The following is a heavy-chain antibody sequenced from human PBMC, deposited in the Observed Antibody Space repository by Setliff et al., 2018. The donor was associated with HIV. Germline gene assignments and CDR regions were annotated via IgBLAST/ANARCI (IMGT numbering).Heavy chain of an antibody. CDR2: IYWDADK. J-gene: IGHJ4*02. CDR1: GFSLTTTGGG. V-gene: IGHV2-5*02. CDR3: ARNMKTSYYDSRGYYFFDN. Sequence: SGPTLVNPTQTLTLTCKFYGFSLTTTGGGVGWVRQPPGKALEWLAVIYWDADKCNSPSLKSMLTITQYTSKNHVVLAMTNMDPVDTATYYCARNMKTSYYDSRGYYFFDNWGQGTLVTVSS. D-gene: IGHD3-22*01.